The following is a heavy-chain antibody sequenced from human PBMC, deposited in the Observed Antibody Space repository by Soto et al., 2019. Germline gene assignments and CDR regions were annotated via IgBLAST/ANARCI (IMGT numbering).Heavy chain of an antibody. D-gene: IGHD5-18*01. Sequence: SETLSLTCIVSGGSISGYYWSWIRQPAGKELEWIGRIYSDGTTNYNPSLKGRGTMSVDTSKKQISLKLTSVTAADTAMYYCARDRGYRSGSFGSWGQGVLVTVSS. V-gene: IGHV4-4*07. CDR3: ARDRGYRSGSFGS. J-gene: IGHJ5*02. CDR1: GGSISGYY. CDR2: IYSDGTT.